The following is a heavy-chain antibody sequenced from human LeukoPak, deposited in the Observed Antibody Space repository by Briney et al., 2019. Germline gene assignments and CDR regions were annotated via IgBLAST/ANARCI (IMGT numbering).Heavy chain of an antibody. CDR3: ARDPLSSGWFDY. J-gene: IGHJ4*02. D-gene: IGHD6-19*01. V-gene: IGHV3-21*01. Sequence: PGGSLRLSCAASGFTFSSYSMNWVRQAPGKGLEWVSSISSSSSYIYYADSVKGRFTISRDNAKNSLYLQMNSLRAEDTAVYYCARDPLSSGWFDYWGQGTLVTVSS. CDR1: GFTFSSYS. CDR2: ISSSSSYI.